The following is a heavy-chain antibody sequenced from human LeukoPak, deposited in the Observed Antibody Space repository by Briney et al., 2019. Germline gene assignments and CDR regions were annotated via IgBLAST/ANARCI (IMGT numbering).Heavy chain of an antibody. D-gene: IGHD3-22*01. J-gene: IGHJ5*02. CDR2: ITAYNGNT. CDR3: ARVRGWMIVGWFDP. Sequence: ASVKVSCKASGYTFTSYGISWVRQAPGQGLEWMGWITAYNGNTNYAQKLQGRVTMTTDTSTSTAYMELRSLRSDDTAVYYCARVRGWMIVGWFDPWGQGTLVTVSS. CDR1: GYTFTSYG. V-gene: IGHV1-18*01.